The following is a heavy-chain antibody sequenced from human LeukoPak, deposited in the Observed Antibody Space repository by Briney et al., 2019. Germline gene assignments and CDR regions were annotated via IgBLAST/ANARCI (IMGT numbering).Heavy chain of an antibody. V-gene: IGHV1-18*01. D-gene: IGHD3-3*01. J-gene: IGHJ4*02. Sequence: ASVTVSCKASGYSFISYGISGVRQAPGQGLEWMGWISGHNGQTSYAQKLQGRVTMTTETSTSTVYMELRSLRSDDTAVYYCARWGPDFWSDYYPFDYWGQGTLVIVSS. CDR1: GYSFISYG. CDR2: ISGHNGQT. CDR3: ARWGPDFWSDYYPFDY.